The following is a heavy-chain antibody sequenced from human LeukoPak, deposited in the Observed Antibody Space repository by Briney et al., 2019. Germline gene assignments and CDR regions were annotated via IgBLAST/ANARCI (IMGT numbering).Heavy chain of an antibody. D-gene: IGHD6-25*01. J-gene: IGHJ6*03. CDR3: ARSATYMDV. Sequence: PGRSLRLSCAASGFTFEDYAMHWVRQAPGKGLEWVAFIRYDGSNKYYADSVKGRFTISRDNSKNTLYLQMNSLRAEDTAVYYCARSATYMDVWGKGTTVTVSS. CDR2: IRYDGSNK. CDR1: GFTFEDYA. V-gene: IGHV3-30*04.